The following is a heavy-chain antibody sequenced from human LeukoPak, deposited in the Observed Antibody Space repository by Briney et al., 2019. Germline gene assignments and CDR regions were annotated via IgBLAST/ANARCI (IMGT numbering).Heavy chain of an antibody. D-gene: IGHD3-9*01. CDR3: ARTHTPGSYYDILTGSYYYYMDV. CDR1: GGSFSGYY. J-gene: IGHJ6*03. CDR2: INHSGST. Sequence: SETLSLTCAVYGGSFSGYYWSWIRQPPGKGLEWIGEINHSGSTNYNPSLKSRVTISVDTSKNQFSLKLSSVTAADTAVYYCARTHTPGSYYDILTGSYYYYMDVWGKGTTVTISS. V-gene: IGHV4-34*01.